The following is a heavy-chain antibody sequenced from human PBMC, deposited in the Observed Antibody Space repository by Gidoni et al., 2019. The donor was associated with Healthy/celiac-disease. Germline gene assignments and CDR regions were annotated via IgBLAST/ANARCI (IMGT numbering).Heavy chain of an antibody. CDR3: ARGYDYYDSSGYHT. J-gene: IGHJ5*02. CDR2: ISSSSSTI. CDR1: GFTFSSYS. D-gene: IGHD3-22*01. V-gene: IGHV3-48*02. Sequence: EVQLVESGGGLVQPGGSLRLSCAASGFTFSSYSMNWVRQAPGKGLEWVSYISSSSSTIYYADSVKGRFTISRDNAKNSLYLQMNSLRDEDTAVYYCARGYDYYDSSGYHTWGQGTLVTVSS.